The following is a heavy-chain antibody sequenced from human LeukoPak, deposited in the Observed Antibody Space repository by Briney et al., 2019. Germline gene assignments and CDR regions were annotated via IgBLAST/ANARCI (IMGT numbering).Heavy chain of an antibody. CDR1: GFTFSSYG. J-gene: IGHJ5*02. CDR3: ARGSMYGDYPSYNWFDP. CDR2: ISSTSSAI. V-gene: IGHV3-48*01. Sequence: GGSLRLSCAASGFTFSSYGMNWVRQPPGKGLEWVSYISSTSSAIYFAGSVKGRFTISRDNAKSSLYLQMNSLSAEDTAVYYCARGSMYGDYPSYNWFDPWGQGTLVTVSS. D-gene: IGHD4-17*01.